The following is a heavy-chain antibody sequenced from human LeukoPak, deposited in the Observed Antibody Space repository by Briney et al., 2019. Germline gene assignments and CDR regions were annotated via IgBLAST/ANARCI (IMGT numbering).Heavy chain of an antibody. CDR3: AREETGYSSGWYVY. CDR1: GYTFTSYD. J-gene: IGHJ4*02. CDR2: IIPIFGTA. D-gene: IGHD6-19*01. V-gene: IGHV1-69*13. Sequence: SVKVSCKASGYTFTSYDINWVRQAPGQGLEWMGGIIPIFGTANYAQKFQGRVTITADESTSTAYMELSSLRSEDTAVYYCAREETGYSSGWYVYWGQGTLVTVSS.